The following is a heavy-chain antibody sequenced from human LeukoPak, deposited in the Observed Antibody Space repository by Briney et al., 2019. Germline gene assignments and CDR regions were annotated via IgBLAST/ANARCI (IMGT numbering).Heavy chain of an antibody. J-gene: IGHJ3*01. Sequence: SETLSLTCTVSGGSIRSYYWSWIRQPPGKGLEWIGYIFYSGSTNYNPSLKSRVTISVDTSKNQFSLRLSSVTAADTAGDYCARETEKQWQYWGQGTMVTVSS. CDR1: GGSIRSYY. V-gene: IGHV4-59*12. CDR3: ARETEKQWQY. D-gene: IGHD6-19*01. CDR2: IFYSGST.